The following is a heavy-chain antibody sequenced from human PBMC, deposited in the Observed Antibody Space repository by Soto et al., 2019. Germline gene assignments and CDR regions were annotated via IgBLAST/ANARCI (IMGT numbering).Heavy chain of an antibody. CDR1: GFTFSSYA. Sequence: EVQLLESGGGLVQPGGSLRLSCAASGFTFSSYAMTWVRQAPGKGLEGVSVITGGVGVTYYADSVKGRFTISSDNSKNTLYLQMNSLRAEDTAVYNCGKVQGESFNKWYFHYWGQGTLVPVSS. CDR3: GKVQGESFNKWYFHY. J-gene: IGHJ4*02. D-gene: IGHD3-16*01. CDR2: ITGGVGVT. V-gene: IGHV3-23*01.